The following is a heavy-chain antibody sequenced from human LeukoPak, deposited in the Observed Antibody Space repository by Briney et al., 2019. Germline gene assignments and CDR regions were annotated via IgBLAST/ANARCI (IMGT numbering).Heavy chain of an antibody. CDR2: INPNSGGT. D-gene: IGHD5/OR15-5a*01. J-gene: IGHJ4*02. V-gene: IGHV1-2*02. CDR3: ATARDRNSVYSSLDY. Sequence: ASVKVSCKASGYIFTGYYMHWVRQAPGQGLEWMGWINPNSGGTNYAQKFQGRVTMTRDTSISTAYMELSSLRSDDTAVCYCATARDRNSVYSSLDYWGQGTLVTVSS. CDR1: GYIFTGYY.